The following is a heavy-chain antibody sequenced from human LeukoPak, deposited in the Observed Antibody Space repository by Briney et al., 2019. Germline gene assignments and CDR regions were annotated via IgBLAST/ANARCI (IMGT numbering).Heavy chain of an antibody. CDR2: ISSSSGNT. V-gene: IGHV1-18*01. D-gene: IGHD3-10*01. J-gene: IGHJ4*02. Sequence: ASVKVSCKASGYTLTNYNISWVRQAPGQGLEWMGWISSSSGNTDYAQKFQGRVTMTTDKSTSTAYMELRSLRSDDTAVYYCAREHPHFGELWNDYWGQGTPVTVSS. CDR1: GYTLTNYN. CDR3: AREHPHFGELWNDY.